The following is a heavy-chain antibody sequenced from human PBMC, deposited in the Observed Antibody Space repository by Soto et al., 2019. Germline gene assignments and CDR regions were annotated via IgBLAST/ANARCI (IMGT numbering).Heavy chain of an antibody. CDR1: GGTFSSYT. Sequence: QVQLVQSGAEVKKPGSSVKVSCKASGGTFSSYTISWVRQAPGQGLEWMGRIIPILGIANYAQKFQGRVTITADKSTSPAEMGLSSLRSEYTAVYYCAGEGQLLRGGFDYWGQGTLVTVSS. V-gene: IGHV1-69*08. D-gene: IGHD2-15*01. CDR2: IIPILGIA. J-gene: IGHJ4*02. CDR3: AGEGQLLRGGFDY.